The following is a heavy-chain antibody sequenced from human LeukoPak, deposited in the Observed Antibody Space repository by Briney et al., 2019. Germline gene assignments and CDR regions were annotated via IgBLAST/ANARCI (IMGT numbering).Heavy chain of an antibody. CDR2: IRSKAYGRTR. Sequence: GGSLRLSCAASGFTFSSYAMNWVRQAPGKGLEWVGFIRSKAYGRTREYAASVKGRFTISRDDSKSIAYLQMNSLKTEDTGVYYCARKSGSYHTGPFDYWGQGTLVTVSS. CDR3: ARKSGSYHTGPFDY. D-gene: IGHD1-26*01. V-gene: IGHV3-49*04. J-gene: IGHJ4*02. CDR1: GFTFSSYA.